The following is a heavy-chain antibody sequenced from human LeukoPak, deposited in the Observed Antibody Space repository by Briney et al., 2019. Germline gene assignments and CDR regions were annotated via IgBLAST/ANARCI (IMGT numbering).Heavy chain of an antibody. CDR1: GFTFSSYA. CDR2: ISGSGGST. J-gene: IGHJ4*02. D-gene: IGHD5-18*01. CDR3: AKDPRYSYGFDY. V-gene: IGHV3-23*01. Sequence: GGSLRLSCAASGFTFSSYAMSWVRQAPGKGLEWVSAISGSGGSTYYADSVKGRFTISRGNSKNTLYLQMNSLRAEDTAVYYCAKDPRYSYGFDYWGQGTLVTVSS.